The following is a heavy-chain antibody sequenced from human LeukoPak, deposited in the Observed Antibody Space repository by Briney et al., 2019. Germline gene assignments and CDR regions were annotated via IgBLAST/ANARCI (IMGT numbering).Heavy chain of an antibody. V-gene: IGHV5-51*01. Sequence: GESLKISCKGSGYRFSSYWIGWVRRMPGKGLEWMGIIFPGDSDTRYSPSFQGQVAISADKSISTAYLQWSSLKASDTAMYYCARHVSWGYGDYVDCWGQGILVTVSS. CDR3: ARHVSWGYGDYVDC. CDR2: IFPGDSDT. J-gene: IGHJ4*02. CDR1: GYRFSSYW. D-gene: IGHD4-17*01.